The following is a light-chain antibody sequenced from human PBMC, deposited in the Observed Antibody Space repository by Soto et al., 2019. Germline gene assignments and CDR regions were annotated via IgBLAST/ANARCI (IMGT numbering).Light chain of an antibody. J-gene: IGKJ4*01. Sequence: DIQMTQSPSTLSASVGDRVTITCRASQSISSWLAWYQQKPGKAPKLLIYEASSLKSGVPTRFCGSGSATECTLTISSLQPDDFATYYCEDYSSSSGLTFGGGTKVDIK. CDR3: EDYSSSSGLT. CDR1: QSISSW. CDR2: EAS. V-gene: IGKV1-5*03.